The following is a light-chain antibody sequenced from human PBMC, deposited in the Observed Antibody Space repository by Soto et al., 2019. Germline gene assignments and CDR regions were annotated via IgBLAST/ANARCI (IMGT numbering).Light chain of an antibody. CDR3: QQYNNWPIT. J-gene: IGKJ5*01. Sequence: EIVMTQSPATLSVSPGERATLSCRASQSVSSNLPWYQQKPGQAPRLLIYGASTRATGIPARFSGSGSGTEFTLTISSLQSEDVAVYYCQQYNNWPITFGQGTRLEIK. CDR1: QSVSSN. CDR2: GAS. V-gene: IGKV3-15*01.